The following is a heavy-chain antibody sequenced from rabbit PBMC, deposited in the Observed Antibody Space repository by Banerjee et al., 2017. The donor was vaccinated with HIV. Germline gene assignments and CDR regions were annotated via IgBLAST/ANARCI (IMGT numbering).Heavy chain of an antibody. J-gene: IGHJ4*01. Sequence: QSLEESGGGLVTPGASLTLTCTASGFSFSSSYYMCWVRQAPGKGLEWIACIYAGSSGSTYYTSWAKGRFTISKTSSTTVTLQMTSLTAADTATYFCARGLARGSGWGNFNLWGPGTLVTVS. CDR2: IYAGSSGST. V-gene: IGHV1S40*01. CDR1: GFSFSSSYY. D-gene: IGHD4-1*01. CDR3: ARGLARGSGWGNFNL.